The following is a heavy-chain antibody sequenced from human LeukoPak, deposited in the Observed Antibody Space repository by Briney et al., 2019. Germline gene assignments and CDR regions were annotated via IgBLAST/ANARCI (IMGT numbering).Heavy chain of an antibody. CDR1: GFTFSSYW. D-gene: IGHD1-1*01. V-gene: IGHV3-74*01. CDR2: INSYGSST. CDR3: VRESTFSGTTHSFDY. J-gene: IGHJ4*02. Sequence: GGSLRLSCAASGFTFSSYWMHWVRQAPGKGLLWVSRINSYGSSTNYADSVKGRFTISRDNAKNTLYLQMNSLRAEDTAVYYCVRESTFSGTTHSFDYWCQGTLVTVSS.